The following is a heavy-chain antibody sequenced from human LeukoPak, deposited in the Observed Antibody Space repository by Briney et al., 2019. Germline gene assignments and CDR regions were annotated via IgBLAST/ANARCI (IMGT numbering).Heavy chain of an antibody. D-gene: IGHD3-9*01. CDR3: ARDYYDILTGYYSFDY. J-gene: IGHJ4*02. CDR2: INHSGST. CDR1: GGSFSGYY. V-gene: IGHV4-34*01. Sequence: PSETLSLTCAVYGGSFSGYYWSWICHPPGKGLEWIGEINHSGSTNYNPSLKSRVTISVDTSKNQLSLKLSSVTAADTAVYYCARDYYDILTGYYSFDYWGQGTLVTVSS.